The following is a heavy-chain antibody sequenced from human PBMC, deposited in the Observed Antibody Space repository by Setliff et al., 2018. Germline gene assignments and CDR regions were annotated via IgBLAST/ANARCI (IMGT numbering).Heavy chain of an antibody. Sequence: ASVKVSCKASGYIFSRYGISWVRQAPGQGLEWMGWISAYNGNTNYAQKLQGRVTMTTDTSTSTAYMELSSLRSEDTAVYYCARDKGYDSSGYYFYYYYYMGVWGKGTTVTVSS. CDR1: GYIFSRYG. V-gene: IGHV1-18*01. CDR2: ISAYNGNT. J-gene: IGHJ6*03. CDR3: ARDKGYDSSGYYFYYYYYMGV. D-gene: IGHD3-22*01.